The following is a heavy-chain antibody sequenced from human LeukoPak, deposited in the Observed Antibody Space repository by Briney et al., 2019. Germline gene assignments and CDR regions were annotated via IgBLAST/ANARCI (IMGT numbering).Heavy chain of an antibody. CDR1: GGSFSGYY. CDR3: ARGNTYYDILTGYYPFDY. J-gene: IGHJ4*02. V-gene: IGHV4-34*01. Sequence: NPSETLSLTCAVYGGSFSGYYWSWIRQPPGKGLEWIGEINHSGSTNYNPSLKSRVTISVDTSKSQFSLKLSSVTAADAAVYYCARGNTYYDILTGYYPFDYWGQGTLVTVSS. D-gene: IGHD3-9*01. CDR2: INHSGST.